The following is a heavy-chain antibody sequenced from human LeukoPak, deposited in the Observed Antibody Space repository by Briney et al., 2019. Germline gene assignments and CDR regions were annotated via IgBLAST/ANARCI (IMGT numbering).Heavy chain of an antibody. Sequence: ASVKVSCKAVGYTFTSYYMHWVRQAPGQGLEWMGIMNPSGGDTDYAQNFQGRVTMTWDTSTSTGYMELSSLRSEDTAVYYCARRFCSSTTCAGTPRGAFDIWGQGTRVTVSS. D-gene: IGHD2-2*01. CDR1: GYTFTSYY. CDR2: MNPSGGDT. CDR3: ARRFCSSTTCAGTPRGAFDI. V-gene: IGHV1-46*01. J-gene: IGHJ3*02.